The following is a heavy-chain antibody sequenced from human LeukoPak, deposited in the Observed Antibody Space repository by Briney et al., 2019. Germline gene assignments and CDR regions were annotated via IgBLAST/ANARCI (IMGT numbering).Heavy chain of an antibody. CDR1: GFTFNSYA. Sequence: PGGSLRLSCAASGFTFNSYAMTWVRQAPGKGLEWVSTISGSGGSTYYEDSVKGRFTISRDNSRNTLSLQMNSLRADDTAVFYCAKELREGRFTAMVQIDYWGQGTLVTVSS. V-gene: IGHV3-23*01. D-gene: IGHD5-18*01. J-gene: IGHJ4*02. CDR2: ISGSGGST. CDR3: AKELREGRFTAMVQIDY.